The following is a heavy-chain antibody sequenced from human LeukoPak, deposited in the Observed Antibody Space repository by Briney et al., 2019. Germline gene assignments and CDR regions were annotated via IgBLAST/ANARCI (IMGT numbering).Heavy chain of an antibody. CDR3: ARDLGDYYDY. V-gene: IGHV3-66*01. J-gene: IGHJ4*02. Sequence: GGSLRPSCAASGFTVSSNYMSWVRQAPGKGLEWVSVIYSGGSTYYADSVKGRFTISRDNSKNTLYLQMNSLRAEDTAVYYCARDLGDYYDYWGQGTLVTVSS. CDR2: IYSGGST. D-gene: IGHD3-22*01. CDR1: GFTVSSNY.